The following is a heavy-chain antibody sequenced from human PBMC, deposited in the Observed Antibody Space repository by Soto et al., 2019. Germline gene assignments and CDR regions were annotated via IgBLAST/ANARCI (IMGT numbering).Heavy chain of an antibody. D-gene: IGHD2-2*01. V-gene: IGHV1-18*01. CDR1: GYTFTSYG. CDR3: AREVVVPAAIAYYYYMDV. CDR2: ISAYNGNT. J-gene: IGHJ6*03. Sequence: VSVKVSCKASGYTFTSYGISWVRQAPGQGLEWMGWISAYNGNTNYAQKLQGRVTMTTDTSTSTAYMELRSLRSDDTAVYYCAREVVVPAAIAYYYYMDVWGKGTTVTVSS.